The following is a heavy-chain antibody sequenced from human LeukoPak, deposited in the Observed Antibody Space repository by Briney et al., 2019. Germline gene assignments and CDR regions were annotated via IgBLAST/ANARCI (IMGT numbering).Heavy chain of an antibody. Sequence: SETLSLTCTVSGGSFSIYYWSWIRQPAGKGLEWIGRIYTSGSTNYNPSLKSRVTMSVDTSKNQFSLKLSSVTAADTAVYYCARDRKYYYHMDVWGTGTTVTVSS. V-gene: IGHV4-4*07. CDR1: GGSFSIYY. CDR3: ARDRKYYYHMDV. D-gene: IGHD1-14*01. CDR2: IYTSGST. J-gene: IGHJ6*03.